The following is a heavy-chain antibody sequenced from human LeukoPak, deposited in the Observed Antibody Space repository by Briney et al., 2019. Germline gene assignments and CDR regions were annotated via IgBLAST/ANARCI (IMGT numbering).Heavy chain of an antibody. V-gene: IGHV4-4*07. CDR3: ARDNDFFDY. CDR1: GGSINTYY. J-gene: IGHJ4*02. CDR2: IHSSGST. Sequence: SETLSLTCSVSGGSINTYYWSCIRQPAGKGLEWIGRIHSSGSTHYNHSLKSRVTMSLDTSKNQFSLKLTSVTAADTAVYYCARDNDFFDYWGQGTLVTVSS.